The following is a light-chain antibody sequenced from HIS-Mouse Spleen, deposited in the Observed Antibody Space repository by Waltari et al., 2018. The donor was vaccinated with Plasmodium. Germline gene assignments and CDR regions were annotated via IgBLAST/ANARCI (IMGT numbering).Light chain of an antibody. CDR2: GAS. CDR1: QSVSSSY. V-gene: IGKV3-20*01. Sequence: VLTQSPGTLSLSPGASATLSCSASQSVSSSYLAWYQQKPGQAPRLLIYGASSRATGIPDRFSGSGSGTDFTLTISRREPEDFAVYYCQQYGSSGTFGQGTKVEIK. CDR3: QQYGSSGT. J-gene: IGKJ1*01.